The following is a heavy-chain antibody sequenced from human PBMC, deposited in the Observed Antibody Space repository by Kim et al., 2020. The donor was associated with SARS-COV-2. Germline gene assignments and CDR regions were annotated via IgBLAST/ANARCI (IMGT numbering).Heavy chain of an antibody. V-gene: IGHV3-7*03. D-gene: IGHD3-10*01. J-gene: IGHJ4*02. CDR1: GFTFSSYW. CDR2: IKQDGSEK. CDR3: ARVGRYYYGSGPFDY. Sequence: GGSLRLSCAASGFTFSSYWMSWVRQAPGKGLEWVANIKQDGSEKYYVDSVKGRFTMSRDNAKNSLYLQMNSLRAEDTAVYYCARVGRYYYGSGPFDYWGQGTLVTVSS.